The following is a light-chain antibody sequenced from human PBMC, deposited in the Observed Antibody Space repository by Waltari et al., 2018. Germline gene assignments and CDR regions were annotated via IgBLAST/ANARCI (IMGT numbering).Light chain of an antibody. CDR3: SSYSSTKARV. V-gene: IGLV2-14*03. J-gene: IGLJ1*01. Sequence: QSALTQPASVSGSPGQAISISCPGRSSDIGYYKYVSWFQQHPGKVPKLIIYDVSSRPSGISSRFSGSKSGNTASLTISGLQTEDEADYYCSSYSSTKARVFGSGTKVTVL. CDR2: DVS. CDR1: SSDIGYYKY.